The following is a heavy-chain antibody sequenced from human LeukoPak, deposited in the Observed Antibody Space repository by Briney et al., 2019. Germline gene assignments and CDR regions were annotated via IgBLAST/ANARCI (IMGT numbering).Heavy chain of an antibody. CDR2: MNPNSGNT. Sequence: ASVMVSCKASGYTFTSYDINWVRQASGQGLEWMGWMNPNSGNTGYAQKFQGRVTITRNTSISTAYMELSSLRSEDTAVYYCARVVVRGVITFDDAFDIWGQGTMVTVSS. CDR3: ARVVVRGVITFDDAFDI. V-gene: IGHV1-8*03. J-gene: IGHJ3*02. D-gene: IGHD3-10*01. CDR1: GYTFTSYD.